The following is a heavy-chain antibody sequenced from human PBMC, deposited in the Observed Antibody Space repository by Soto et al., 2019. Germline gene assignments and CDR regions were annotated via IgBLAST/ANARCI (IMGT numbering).Heavy chain of an antibody. CDR3: AKLGSSAWSPHYYFDY. J-gene: IGHJ4*02. Sequence: GGSVRLSCAASGFTFNNYAMGWVRQPPGKGLEWVSAITGSGSDTYYLDSVKGRFTISRDNSKNTLFLQVNSLRAEDTAIYYCAKLGSSAWSPHYYFDYWGQGTLVTVSS. V-gene: IGHV3-23*01. CDR2: ITGSGSDT. D-gene: IGHD3-10*01. CDR1: GFTFNNYA.